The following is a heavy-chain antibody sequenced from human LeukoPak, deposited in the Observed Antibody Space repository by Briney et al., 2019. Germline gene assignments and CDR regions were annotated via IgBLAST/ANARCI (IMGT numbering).Heavy chain of an antibody. CDR3: ARGSWGNRRYFDL. CDR2: INHSGST. J-gene: IGHJ2*01. Sequence: PSETLSLTCAVYGGSFTGYYWSWFRQPPGKGLEWIGEINHSGSTNYNPSLKSRVTISLDTSKNQFSLKLTSVTAADTAVYYCARGSWGNRRYFDLWGRGTLATVSS. CDR1: GGSFTGYY. D-gene: IGHD6-13*01. V-gene: IGHV4-34*01.